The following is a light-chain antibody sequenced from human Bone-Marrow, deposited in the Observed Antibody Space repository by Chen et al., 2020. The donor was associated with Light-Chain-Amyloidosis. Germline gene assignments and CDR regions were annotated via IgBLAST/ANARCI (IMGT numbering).Light chain of an antibody. Sequence: QSVLTQPPSVSAAPGQKVTISCSGSSSNIGNNYVSWYQQLPGTAPKLLIYDNNKRPSGIPDRLSGSKSGTSATLGITGLQTGGEADYYCGTWDSSLSAGRVFGGGTKLTVL. CDR2: DNN. V-gene: IGLV1-51*01. J-gene: IGLJ3*02. CDR1: SSNIGNNY. CDR3: GTWDSSLSAGRV.